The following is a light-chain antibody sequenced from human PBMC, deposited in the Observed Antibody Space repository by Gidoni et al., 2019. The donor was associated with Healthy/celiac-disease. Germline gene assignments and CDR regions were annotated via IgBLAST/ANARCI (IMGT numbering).Light chain of an antibody. CDR2: DAS. CDR1: QSVSSY. Sequence: EIVFTQSPATLALSPGERATIACRASQSVSSYLAWYPQKPGQAPRILIYDASNRATGIPARFSGSGSGTDFTLTSSSLEPEDFAVYYCQQRSNWYTFGQGTKLEIK. CDR3: QQRSNWYT. J-gene: IGKJ2*01. V-gene: IGKV3-11*01.